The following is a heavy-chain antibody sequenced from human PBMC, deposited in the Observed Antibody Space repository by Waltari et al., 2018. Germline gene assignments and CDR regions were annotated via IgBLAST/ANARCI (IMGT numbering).Heavy chain of an antibody. CDR3: VRDDGDCSSCWPYYFDF. V-gene: IGHV4-38-2*02. CDR1: GYSISSGYY. CDR2: IYHSGNM. J-gene: IGHJ4*02. D-gene: IGHD6-13*01. Sequence: QVQLQESGPGLVEPSETLSLTCSVSGYSISSGYYWGWIRQAPGKGREWIGSIYHSGNMYYNPSLKSRVTISMDTSTNQFSLRLSSVTAADTAVYYCVRDDGDCSSCWPYYFDFWGQGTLVTVSS.